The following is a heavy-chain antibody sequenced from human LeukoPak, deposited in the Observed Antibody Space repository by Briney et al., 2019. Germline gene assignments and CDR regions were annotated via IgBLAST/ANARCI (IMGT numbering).Heavy chain of an antibody. CDR2: IYYSGST. V-gene: IGHV4-39*01. CDR1: GGSISSGSYY. D-gene: IGHD2-15*01. CDR3: ASQKARVVVAATPYQKYYFDY. Sequence: PSETLSLTCIVSGGSISSGSYYWGWIRQPPGKGLEWIGSIYYSGSTYYNPSLKSRVTISVDTSKNQFSLKLSSVTAADTAVYCCASQKARVVVAATPYQKYYFDYWGQGTLVTVSS. J-gene: IGHJ4*02.